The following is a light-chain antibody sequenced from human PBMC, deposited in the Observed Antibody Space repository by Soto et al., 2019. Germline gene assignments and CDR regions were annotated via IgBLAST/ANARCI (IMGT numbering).Light chain of an antibody. J-gene: IGKJ5*01. CDR1: RSVSSY. CDR2: DAS. CDR3: QQRRNWPLT. Sequence: EIVLTQSPATLSLSPGESATLSCRASRSVSSYLAWYQQKPGQAPRLLTYDASSRPTDNTARFSGSGSKTDFTLTISSLEPEDFAVYYCQQRRNWPLTFGQGTRLEIK. V-gene: IGKV3-11*01.